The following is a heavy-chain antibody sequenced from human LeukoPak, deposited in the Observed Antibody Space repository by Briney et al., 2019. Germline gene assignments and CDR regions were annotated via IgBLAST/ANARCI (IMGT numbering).Heavy chain of an antibody. J-gene: IGHJ3*02. CDR2: INPNSGGT. CDR1: GYTFTSYG. V-gene: IGHV1-2*02. Sequence: ASVKVSCKASGYTFTSYGITWVRQAPGQGLEWMGWINPNSGGTNYAQKFQGRVTMTRDTSISTAYMELSRLRSDDTAVYYCARNHYYDSSGTDDAFDIWGQGTMVTVSS. CDR3: ARNHYYDSSGTDDAFDI. D-gene: IGHD3-22*01.